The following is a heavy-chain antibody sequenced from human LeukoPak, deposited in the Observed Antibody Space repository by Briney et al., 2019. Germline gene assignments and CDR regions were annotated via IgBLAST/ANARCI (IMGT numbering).Heavy chain of an antibody. Sequence: PSETLSLTCTVSGGPIRDFYWSWIRPPPGRGLEWIGYTYYSGSTSYNPSLESRVAISVDMSKSQFSLELSSVTAADTAIYYCTRHKRWLQFPDAFDVWGQGTMVTVSS. CDR1: GGPIRDFY. J-gene: IGHJ3*01. CDR3: TRHKRWLQFPDAFDV. CDR2: TYYSGST. V-gene: IGHV4-59*08. D-gene: IGHD5-24*01.